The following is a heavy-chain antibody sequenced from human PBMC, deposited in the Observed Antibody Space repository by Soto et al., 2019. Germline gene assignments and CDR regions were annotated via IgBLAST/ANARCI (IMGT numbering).Heavy chain of an antibody. CDR1: GFSFRNFG. D-gene: IGHD1-26*01. V-gene: IGHV3-23*01. Sequence: GGSLRLSCEASGFSFRNFGMHWVRQAPGKGLEWVSDIIDSGGSTYYADSVKGRFTISRDNSKSTLYLQMNSLRAEDTAVYYCGKGRSYYYYYGVDVWGQGTTVTVSS. CDR3: GKGRSYYYYYGVDV. CDR2: IIDSGGST. J-gene: IGHJ6*02.